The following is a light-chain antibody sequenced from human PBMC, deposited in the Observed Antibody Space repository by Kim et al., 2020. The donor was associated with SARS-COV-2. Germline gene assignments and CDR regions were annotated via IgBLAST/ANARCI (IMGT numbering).Light chain of an antibody. Sequence: ASVVYRVSITCRASQTIGTFLNWYQQKAVKAPKLLIHDTFTLQSGVPSRFSGSGSGTDFTLTISSLQPEDVATYFCQQSHTTPFTFGPGTKVDIK. CDR2: DTF. V-gene: IGKV1-39*01. CDR1: QTIGTF. J-gene: IGKJ3*01. CDR3: QQSHTTPFT.